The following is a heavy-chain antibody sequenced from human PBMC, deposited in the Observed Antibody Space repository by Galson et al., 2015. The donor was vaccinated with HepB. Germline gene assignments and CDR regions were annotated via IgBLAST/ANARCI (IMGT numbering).Heavy chain of an antibody. Sequence: SVKVSCKASGGTFSSYAISWVRQAPGQGLEWMGGIIPIFGTANYAQKFQGRVTITADESTSTAYMELSSLRSEDTAVYYCARGKGPDYYGSGSSFDYWGQGTLVTVSS. V-gene: IGHV1-69*13. D-gene: IGHD3-10*01. CDR1: GGTFSSYA. CDR2: IIPIFGTA. J-gene: IGHJ4*02. CDR3: ARGKGPDYYGSGSSFDY.